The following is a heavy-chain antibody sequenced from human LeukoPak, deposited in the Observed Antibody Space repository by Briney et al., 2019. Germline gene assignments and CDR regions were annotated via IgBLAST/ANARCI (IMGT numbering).Heavy chain of an antibody. Sequence: ASVKVSCKASGGTFSSYAISWVRQAPGQGLEWMGRIIPILGITNYAQKFQGRVTITADKSTSTVYMELSSLGSEDTAIYYCARHWRVGAPIDYWGQGTLVTVSS. CDR1: GGTFSSYA. J-gene: IGHJ4*02. CDR2: IIPILGIT. V-gene: IGHV1-69*04. D-gene: IGHD1-26*01. CDR3: ARHWRVGAPIDY.